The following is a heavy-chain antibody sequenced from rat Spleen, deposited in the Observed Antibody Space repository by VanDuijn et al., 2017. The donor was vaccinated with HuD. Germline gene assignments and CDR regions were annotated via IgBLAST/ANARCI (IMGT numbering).Heavy chain of an antibody. CDR3: ARHGGKRNFDF. V-gene: IGHV5-25*01. CDR1: GFTFSDYY. CDR2: ISPSGGGT. Sequence: EVQLVESDGGLVQPGRSLKLSCAASGFTFSDYYMAWVRQAPKKGLEWVAYISPSGGGTYYPDSVQGRFTISRDNTKSTLYLQMDSLRSEDTATYYCARHGGKRNFDFWGPGTMVTVSS. J-gene: IGHJ1*01.